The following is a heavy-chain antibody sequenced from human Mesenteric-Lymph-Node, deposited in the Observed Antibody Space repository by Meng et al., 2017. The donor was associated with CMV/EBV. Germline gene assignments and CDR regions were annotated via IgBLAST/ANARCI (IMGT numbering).Heavy chain of an antibody. J-gene: IGHJ4*02. CDR1: GYTFTGYY. CDR2: INPNSGGT. CDR3: ARGEWAGRGEYYFDY. Sequence: ASVKVSCKASGYTFTGYYMHWVRQAPGQGLEWMGWINPNSGGTNYAQKFQGRVTMTRDTSISTAYMELSRLRSDDTAVYYCARGEWAGRGEYYFDYWGQGTLVTVSS. V-gene: IGHV1-2*02. D-gene: IGHD1-14*01.